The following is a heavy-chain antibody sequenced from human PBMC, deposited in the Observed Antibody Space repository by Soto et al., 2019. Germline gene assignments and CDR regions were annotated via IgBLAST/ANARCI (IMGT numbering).Heavy chain of an antibody. J-gene: IGHJ5*02. V-gene: IGHV1-69*12. D-gene: IGHD2-21*02. CDR2: IIPIFGTA. Sequence: QVQLVQSGAEVKKPGSSVKVSCKASGGTFSSYAISWVRQAPGQGLEWMGGIIPIFGTANYAQKFQGRVTNAADESTSTDYMELSSLGSEDTAVYYCARDVETDCGGDCYSDYNWFDPWGQGTLVTVSS. CDR3: ARDVETDCGGDCYSDYNWFDP. CDR1: GGTFSSYA.